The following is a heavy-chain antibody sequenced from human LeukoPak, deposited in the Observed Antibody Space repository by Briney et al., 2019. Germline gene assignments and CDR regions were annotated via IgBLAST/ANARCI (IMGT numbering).Heavy chain of an antibody. D-gene: IGHD3-3*01. CDR2: ISSSGNTQ. CDR1: GFTSSDYY. V-gene: IGHV3-11*04. Sequence: GGSLRLSCAASGFTSSDYYMSWIRQTPGKGLEWVSYISSSGNTQWYADSVKGRFTISRDNARRSLYLQMNSLRAEDTAVYYCARSFYTFWSAYGHWGQGTLVTVSS. J-gene: IGHJ4*02. CDR3: ARSFYTFWSAYGH.